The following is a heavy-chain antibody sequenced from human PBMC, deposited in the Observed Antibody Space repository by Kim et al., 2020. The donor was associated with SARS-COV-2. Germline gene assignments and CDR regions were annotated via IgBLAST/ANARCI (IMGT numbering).Heavy chain of an antibody. J-gene: IGHJ4*02. V-gene: IGHV4-34*01. D-gene: IGHD2-2*01. CDR2: INHSGST. CDR1: GGSFSGYY. Sequence: SETLSLTCAVYGGSFSGYYWSWIRQPPGKGLEWIGEINHSGSTNYNPSLKSRVTISVDTSKNQFSLKLSSVTAADTAVYYCARGLLWRGAWDYWGQGTLVTVSS. CDR3: ARGLLWRGAWDY.